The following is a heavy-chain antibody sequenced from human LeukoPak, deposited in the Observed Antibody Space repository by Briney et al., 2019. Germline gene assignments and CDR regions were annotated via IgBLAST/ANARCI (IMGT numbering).Heavy chain of an antibody. V-gene: IGHV3-9*01. CDR2: INCNGGSI. CDR3: VKDGNYYDSTGAAGEDAFDM. CDR1: GFTFSSHC. Sequence: GRSLRLSCAASGFTFSSHCRRWVRQPPGKRLEWVSGINCNGGSIDYSYSVNGRFTISRDNYNNSLYLQFNSLCPDDTALYYSVKDGNYYDSTGAAGEDAFDMWGQGTMVTVSS. J-gene: IGHJ3*02. D-gene: IGHD3-22*01.